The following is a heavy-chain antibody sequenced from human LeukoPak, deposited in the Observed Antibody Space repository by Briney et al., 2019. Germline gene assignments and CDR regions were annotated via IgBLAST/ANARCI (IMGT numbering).Heavy chain of an antibody. CDR1: GGSISSSSYY. V-gene: IGHV4-61*02. D-gene: IGHD5-24*01. Sequence: SETLSLTCTVSGGSISSSSYYRNWIRQPAGKGLEWIGRLYTSGSTNYNPSLKSRVTISVDTSKNQFSLKLSSVTAADTAVYYCARGGMATFYWGQGTLVTVSS. CDR2: LYTSGST. CDR3: ARGGMATFY. J-gene: IGHJ4*02.